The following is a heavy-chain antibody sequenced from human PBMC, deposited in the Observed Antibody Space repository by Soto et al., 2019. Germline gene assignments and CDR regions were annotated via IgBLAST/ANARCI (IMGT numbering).Heavy chain of an antibody. V-gene: IGHV5-51*01. CDR2: IYPGDSDT. D-gene: IGHD6-13*01. J-gene: IGHJ5*02. CDR1: GYSFTSYW. Sequence: GESLKISCKGSGYSFTSYWIGWVRQMPGKGLEWMGIIYPGDSDTRYSPSFQGQVTISADKSISTAYLQWSSLKASDTAMYYCARHRWQQLVRNWFDPWGQGTLVTVSS. CDR3: ARHRWQQLVRNWFDP.